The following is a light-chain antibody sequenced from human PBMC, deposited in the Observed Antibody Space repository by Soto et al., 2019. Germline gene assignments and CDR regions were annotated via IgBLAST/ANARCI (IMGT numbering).Light chain of an antibody. V-gene: IGKV3-11*01. CDR1: QSVSSY. Sequence: EIVFTQSPATLSLSPGERATLSCRASQSVSSYFAWYQQKPGQAPRLLIYDTSNRATGIPARFSGSGSGTDFALTISSLEPEDFAVYYCQQRTNWPWTFGQGTKVDIK. CDR2: DTS. J-gene: IGKJ1*01. CDR3: QQRTNWPWT.